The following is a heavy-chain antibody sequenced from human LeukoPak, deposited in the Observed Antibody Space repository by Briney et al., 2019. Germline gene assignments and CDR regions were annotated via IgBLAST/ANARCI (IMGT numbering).Heavy chain of an antibody. CDR2: VAHDGSFT. V-gene: IGHV3-30*04. J-gene: IGHJ4*02. D-gene: IGHD3-3*01. Sequence: GRSPRLSCAASGFRLSDYAMNWVRQAPGKGLEWVAIVAHDGSFTSYADSVKGRFSITRDDSTLYLEMNSLRVEDTALYYCAREMRGYYPHYWGQGTLLTVSS. CDR3: AREMRGYYPHY. CDR1: GFRLSDYA.